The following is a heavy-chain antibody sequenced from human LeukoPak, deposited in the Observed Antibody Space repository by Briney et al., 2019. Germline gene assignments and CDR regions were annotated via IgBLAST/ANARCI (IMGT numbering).Heavy chain of an antibody. CDR3: ARVSGSYYVVDY. CDR2: IYYSGST. Sequence: PSQTQSLTCTVSGGSISSGGYYWSWIRQHPGKGLEWIGYIYYSGSTYYNASLKSRLTISVDTSKNQFSLKLSSVTAADTAVYYCARVSGSYYVVDYWGQGTLVTVSS. CDR1: GGSISSGGYY. V-gene: IGHV4-31*03. J-gene: IGHJ4*02. D-gene: IGHD1-26*01.